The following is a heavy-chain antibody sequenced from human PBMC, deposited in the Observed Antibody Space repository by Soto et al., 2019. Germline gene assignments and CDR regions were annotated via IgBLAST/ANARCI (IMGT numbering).Heavy chain of an antibody. CDR3: AANRGYNYYYGMDV. CDR2: ISGGGGST. D-gene: IGHD3-22*01. CDR1: GFTFSSYA. J-gene: IGHJ6*02. Sequence: GGSLRLSCAASGFTFSSYAMSWVRQAPGKGLEWVSVISGGGGSTYYADSVKGRFTISRDNSKNTLYLQMNSLRAEDTAVYYCAANRGYNYYYGMDVWGQGTTVTVSS. V-gene: IGHV3-23*01.